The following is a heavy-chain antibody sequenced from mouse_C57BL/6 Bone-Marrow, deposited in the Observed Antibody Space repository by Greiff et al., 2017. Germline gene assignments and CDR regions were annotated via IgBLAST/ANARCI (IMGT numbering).Heavy chain of an antibody. J-gene: IGHJ2*01. D-gene: IGHD1-1*01. CDR3: ARTTTVWPYYFDY. Sequence: QVQLQQSGAELARPGASVKMSCKASGYTFTSYTMHWVKQRPGQGLEWIGYINPSSGYTKYNQKVKDKATLTADKSSSTAYLQLSSLTSEDSAVYYCARTTTVWPYYFDYWGQGTTLTVSS. V-gene: IGHV1-4*01. CDR1: GYTFTSYT. CDR2: INPSSGYT.